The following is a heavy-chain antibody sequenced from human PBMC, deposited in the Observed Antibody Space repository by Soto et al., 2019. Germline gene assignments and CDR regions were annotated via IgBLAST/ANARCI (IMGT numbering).Heavy chain of an antibody. CDR2: MYHSGST. D-gene: IGHD2-2*01. V-gene: IGHV4-30-2*01. CDR1: GGSISSCGYS. J-gene: IGHJ4*02. Sequence: SETLSLTCAVSGGSISSCGYSWGWIRQPPGKGLEWIGYMYHSGSTYYNPSLKSRVTISIDRSKNQFSLKLSSVTAADTAVYYRARVPDYWGQGILVTVSS. CDR3: ARVPDY.